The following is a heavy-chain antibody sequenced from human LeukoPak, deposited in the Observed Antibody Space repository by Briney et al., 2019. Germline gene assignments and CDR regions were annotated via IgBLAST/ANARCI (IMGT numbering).Heavy chain of an antibody. Sequence: ASLKVSCKVYGDTLTELSTHWVRQAPGKGLEWMGGFDPDHGEAIYAQTSQGRITMTADTSTDTAYMELSTLRSDATAVYSCAAEGQRLLGYWGQGTLVTVSS. V-gene: IGHV1-24*01. D-gene: IGHD3-10*01. CDR3: AAEGQRLLGY. CDR1: GDTLTELS. J-gene: IGHJ4*02. CDR2: FDPDHGEA.